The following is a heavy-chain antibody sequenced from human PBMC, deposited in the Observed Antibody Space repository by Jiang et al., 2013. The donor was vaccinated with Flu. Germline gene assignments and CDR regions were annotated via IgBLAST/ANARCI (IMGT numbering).Heavy chain of an antibody. V-gene: IGHV4-4*02. Sequence: AVSGGSITSTNWWNWVRQPPGKGLEWIGEIYHSGNTNYNSSLKSRVTISVDKSKNQLSLKLTSVTAADTAVYYCARGRRDGYNYTPDNWFDPWGQGTLVTVSS. J-gene: IGHJ5*02. CDR2: IYHSGNT. D-gene: IGHD5-24*01. CDR3: ARGRRDGYNYTPDNWFDP. CDR1: GGSITSTNW.